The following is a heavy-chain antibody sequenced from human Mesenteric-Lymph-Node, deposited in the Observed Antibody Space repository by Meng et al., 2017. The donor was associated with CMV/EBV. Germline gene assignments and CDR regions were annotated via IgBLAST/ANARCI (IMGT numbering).Heavy chain of an antibody. V-gene: IGHV1-69*02. Sequence: SVQVSCKASGGTFSIYTINWVRQAPGQGLEWMGRIIPILDITHYAQRFQGRVTITADKSTGTAFLDLSSLRHEDTALYYCARGGTYSDDYYGMDVWGQGTTVTVSS. CDR2: IIPILDIT. CDR3: ARGGTYSDDYYGMDV. D-gene: IGHD2-15*01. CDR1: GGTFSIYT. J-gene: IGHJ6*02.